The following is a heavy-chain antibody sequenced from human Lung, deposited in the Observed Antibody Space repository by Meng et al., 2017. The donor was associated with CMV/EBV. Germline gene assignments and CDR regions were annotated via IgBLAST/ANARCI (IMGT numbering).Heavy chain of an antibody. CDR2: ISWNSAIR. CDR1: GFTFDDYT. D-gene: IGHD3-3*01. CDR3: ARAQKSALMTGMGV. Sequence: SXKISCAASGFTFDDYTMYWVRQTPGKGLEWVSAISWNSAIRDYAGSVKGRFIISRDNAKKTLYLQMNTLRIEDTALYYCARAQKSALMTGMGVWGQGXTVTASS. J-gene: IGHJ6*02. V-gene: IGHV3-9*01.